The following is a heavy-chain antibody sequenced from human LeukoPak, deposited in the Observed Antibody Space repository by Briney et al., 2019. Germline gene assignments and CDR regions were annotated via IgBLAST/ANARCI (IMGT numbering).Heavy chain of an antibody. Sequence: GGSLRLSCEASGFTFSSYCMSWVRQAPGKGLEWVAHIRQDGSEKYYVDSVKGRFTISRDNAKNSLYLQMNSLRAEDTAVYYCARDETYYYDSSGYLDSWGQGTLVTVSS. CDR3: ARDETYYYDSSGYLDS. J-gene: IGHJ4*02. CDR1: GFTFSSYC. V-gene: IGHV3-7*01. CDR2: IRQDGSEK. D-gene: IGHD3-22*01.